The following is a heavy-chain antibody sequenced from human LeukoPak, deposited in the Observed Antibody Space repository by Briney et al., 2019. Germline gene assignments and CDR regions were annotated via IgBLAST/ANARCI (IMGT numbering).Heavy chain of an antibody. Sequence: QPGRSLRLSCAASGFTFSSYGLHWVRQAPGKGLEWVAVIWYGGSNKYYADSVKGRFTISRDNSKNTLYLQMNSLRAEDTAVYYCARGHYYMDVWGKGTTVTVSS. CDR1: GFTFSSYG. CDR3: ARGHYYMDV. J-gene: IGHJ6*03. CDR2: IWYGGSNK. V-gene: IGHV3-33*01.